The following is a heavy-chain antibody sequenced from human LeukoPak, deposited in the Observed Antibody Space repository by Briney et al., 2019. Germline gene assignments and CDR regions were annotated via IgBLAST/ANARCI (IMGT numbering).Heavy chain of an antibody. Sequence: SQTLSLTCAISGDSVSSNSAAWNWVRQSPSRGLEWLGRTYQRSKWYNDYAVSVKSRITINPDISKNQFSLQLNSVTPEDTAVYYCARSPSPYSSGWYFDYWGQGTLVTVSS. J-gene: IGHJ4*02. CDR3: ARSPSPYSSGWYFDY. CDR2: TYQRSKWYN. V-gene: IGHV6-1*01. D-gene: IGHD6-19*01. CDR1: GDSVSSNSAA.